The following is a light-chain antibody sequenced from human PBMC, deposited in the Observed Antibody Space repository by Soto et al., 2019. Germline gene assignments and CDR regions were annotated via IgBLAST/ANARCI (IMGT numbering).Light chain of an antibody. Sequence: EIVLTQSPATLSLSPGERATLSCRASQSVSRYLAWYQQKPGQAPRLLIYDASNRATGIPARFSGSGSGTHFTLTISSLEPEDFAVYYCQHRTTPFTFGGGTKVQLK. V-gene: IGKV3-11*01. CDR1: QSVSRY. J-gene: IGKJ4*01. CDR2: DAS. CDR3: QHRTTPFT.